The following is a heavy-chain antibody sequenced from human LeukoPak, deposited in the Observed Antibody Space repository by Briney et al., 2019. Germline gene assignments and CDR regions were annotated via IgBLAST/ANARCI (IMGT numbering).Heavy chain of an antibody. D-gene: IGHD3-10*01. CDR1: GGSFSGYY. CDR2: INHSGST. V-gene: IGHV4-34*01. CDR3: ARGSIIWFGASTFDY. J-gene: IGHJ4*02. Sequence: SETLSLTCAVYGGSFSGYYWSWIRQPPGKGLEWIGEINHSGSTNYNPSLKCRVTISVDTSKNQFSLKLSSVTAADTAVYYCARGSIIWFGASTFDYWGQGTLVTVSS.